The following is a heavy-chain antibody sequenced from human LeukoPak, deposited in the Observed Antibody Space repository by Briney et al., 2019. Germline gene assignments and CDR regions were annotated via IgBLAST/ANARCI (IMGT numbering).Heavy chain of an antibody. CDR1: GGSLSGYY. Sequence: SETLSLTCAVYGGSLSGYYWSWIRQPPGKGLEWIGEINHSGSTNYNPSLKSRVTISVDTSKNQFSLKLSSVTAADTAVYYCARGKPNWNYYLGPKYYFDYWGQGTLVTVSS. V-gene: IGHV4-34*01. CDR3: ARGKPNWNYYLGPKYYFDY. CDR2: INHSGST. D-gene: IGHD1-7*01. J-gene: IGHJ4*02.